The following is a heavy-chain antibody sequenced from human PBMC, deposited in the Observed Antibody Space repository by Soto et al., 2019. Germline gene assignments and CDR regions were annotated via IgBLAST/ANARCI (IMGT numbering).Heavy chain of an antibody. J-gene: IGHJ4*02. D-gene: IGHD1-1*01. Sequence: ASVKVSCKASGYTFTSYDINWVRQATGQGLEWMGWMNPNSGDTGYAQKFQGRVTMTRDTSISTAYMELSSLRSEDTAVYYCARNRATTGDFDYWGKGTLVTVSS. CDR2: MNPNSGDT. V-gene: IGHV1-8*01. CDR1: GYTFTSYD. CDR3: ARNRATTGDFDY.